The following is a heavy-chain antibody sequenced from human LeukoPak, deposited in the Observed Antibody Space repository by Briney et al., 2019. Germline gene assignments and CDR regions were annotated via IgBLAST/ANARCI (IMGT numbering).Heavy chain of an antibody. D-gene: IGHD2-2*01. J-gene: IGHJ6*04. CDR1: GLTFSSYW. CDR2: INSDGSST. Sequence: PGGSLRLSCAASGLTFSSYWMHWVRQVPGKGLVWVSRINSDGSSTSYTDSVKGRFTTSRDNARNTLYLQMKSLRAEDTAVYYCTREDIVVVPGEDFHYYGVDVWGEGTTVTVSS. CDR3: TREDIVVVPGEDFHYYGVDV. V-gene: IGHV3-74*01.